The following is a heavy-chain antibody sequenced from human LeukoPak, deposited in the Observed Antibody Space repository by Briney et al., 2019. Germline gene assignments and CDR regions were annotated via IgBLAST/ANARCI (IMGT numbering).Heavy chain of an antibody. J-gene: IGHJ4*02. V-gene: IGHV3-21*01. Sequence: GGSLRLSCAASGLTFSSYSMNWVRQAPGKGLEWVSSISSGSTHIFYADSVKGRFTISRDNAKNSLYLQMNSLRADDTAVYFCASIYYYGSGSNDYWGQGTLVTVSS. CDR2: ISSGSTHI. CDR1: GLTFSSYS. CDR3: ASIYYYGSGSNDY. D-gene: IGHD3-10*01.